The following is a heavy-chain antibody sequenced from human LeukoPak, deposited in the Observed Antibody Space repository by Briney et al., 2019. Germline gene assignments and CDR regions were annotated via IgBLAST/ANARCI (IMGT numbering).Heavy chain of an antibody. CDR1: GFTFSSYA. Sequence: GRSLRLSCAASGFTFSSYAMHWVRQAPGKGLEWVAVIWYDGSNKYYADSVKGRFTISRDNSKNTLYLQMNSLRAEDTAVYYCARVYYYDSSGPGYWGQGTLVTVSS. CDR3: ARVYYYDSSGPGY. V-gene: IGHV3-33*08. D-gene: IGHD3-22*01. J-gene: IGHJ4*02. CDR2: IWYDGSNK.